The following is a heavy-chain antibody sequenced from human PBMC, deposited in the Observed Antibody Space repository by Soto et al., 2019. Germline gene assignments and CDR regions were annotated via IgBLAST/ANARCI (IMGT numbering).Heavy chain of an antibody. Sequence: GGSLRLSCAASGFTFSSYAMNWVRQAPGKGLEWVSAISGSGGSTYYADSVKGRFTISRDNSKNTLYLQMNSLRAEDTAVYYCAKDRSSSSWYDGWFDPWGQGTLVTVSS. J-gene: IGHJ5*02. V-gene: IGHV3-23*01. CDR3: AKDRSSSSWYDGWFDP. D-gene: IGHD6-13*01. CDR1: GFTFSSYA. CDR2: ISGSGGST.